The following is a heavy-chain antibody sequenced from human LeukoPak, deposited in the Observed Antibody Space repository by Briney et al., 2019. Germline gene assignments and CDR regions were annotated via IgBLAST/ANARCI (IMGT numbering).Heavy chain of an antibody. D-gene: IGHD1-26*01. CDR2: INPNSGGT. Sequence: ASVKVSCKASGYTFTRYYMHWVRQAPGQGLEWMEWINPNSGGTNYAQEFQGRVTMTRDTSISTAYMELSRLRSDDTAVYYCASGIVGPKKYYYYMDVWGKGTTVTVSS. J-gene: IGHJ6*03. CDR1: GYTFTRYY. CDR3: ASGIVGPKKYYYYMDV. V-gene: IGHV1-2*02.